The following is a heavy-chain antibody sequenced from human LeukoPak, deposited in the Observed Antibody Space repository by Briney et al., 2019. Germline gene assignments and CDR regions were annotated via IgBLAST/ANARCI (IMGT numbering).Heavy chain of an antibody. D-gene: IGHD4-11*01. CDR2: IYWNDDK. J-gene: IGHJ3*02. CDR3: AHRNSDYRAFDI. Sequence: SGPTLVKPTQTLTLPCTFSGFSLSTSGMSVGWIRQPPGQALEWLALIYWNDDKRYSPSLKSRLTITKDTSKNQVVLTMTNMDPVDTATYYCAHRNSDYRAFDIWGQGTMVTVSS. CDR1: GFSLSTSGMS. V-gene: IGHV2-5*01.